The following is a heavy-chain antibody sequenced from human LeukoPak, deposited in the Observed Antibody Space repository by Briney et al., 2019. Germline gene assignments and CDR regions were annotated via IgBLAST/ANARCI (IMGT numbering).Heavy chain of an antibody. CDR3: AREGEDYYDSSGYYFDY. V-gene: IGHV3-53*01. J-gene: IGHJ4*02. D-gene: IGHD3-22*01. CDR2: IYSGGST. CDR1: GFTVSSNY. Sequence: GGSLRLSCAASGFTVSSNYMSWVRQAPGKGLEWVSVIYSGGSTYYADSVKGRFTISRGNSKNTPYLQMNSLRAEDTAVYYCAREGEDYYDSSGYYFDYWGQGTLVTVSS.